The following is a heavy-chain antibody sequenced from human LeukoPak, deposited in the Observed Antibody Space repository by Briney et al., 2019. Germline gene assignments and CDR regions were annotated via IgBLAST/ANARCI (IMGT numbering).Heavy chain of an antibody. CDR1: GYSISSGYY. Sequence: PSETLSLTCTVSGYSISSGYYWGWIRQPPGKGLEWIGSIYHSGSTYYNPSLKSRVTISVDTSKNQFSLKLSSVTAADTAVYYCAGLLYNWNDSSGLDWGQGTRVTVSS. CDR3: AGLLYNWNDSSGLD. J-gene: IGHJ4*02. D-gene: IGHD1-20*01. CDR2: IYHSGST. V-gene: IGHV4-38-2*02.